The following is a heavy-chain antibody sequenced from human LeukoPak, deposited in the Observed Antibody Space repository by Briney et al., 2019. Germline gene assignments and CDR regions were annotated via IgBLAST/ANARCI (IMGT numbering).Heavy chain of an antibody. J-gene: IGHJ4*02. D-gene: IGHD4-23*01. V-gene: IGHV3-23*01. CDR1: GGSISSSSYY. CDR2: ISGSGGST. Sequence: ETLSLTCTVSGGSISSSSYYWGWIRQPPGKGLEWVSAISGSGGSTYYADSVKGRFTISRDNSKNTLYLQMNSLRAEDTAVYYCAKDFQDPVVTHPVDCWGQGTLVTVSS. CDR3: AKDFQDPVVTHPVDC.